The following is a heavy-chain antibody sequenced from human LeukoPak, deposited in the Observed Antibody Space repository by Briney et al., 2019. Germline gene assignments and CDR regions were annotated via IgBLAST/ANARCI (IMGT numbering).Heavy chain of an antibody. CDR2: INPRGGST. J-gene: IGHJ3*02. V-gene: IGHV1-46*01. CDR3: ARVKSYYYDTSDKDAFDI. CDR1: GYTFTSHF. Sequence: GASVKVSCKASGYTFTSHFMHWVRQAPGQGLEWMGIINPRGGSTSYTQKFQGRVTMTRDTSTSTVYMELSSQRSEDTAVYYCARVKSYYYDTSDKDAFDIWGQGTMVTVSS. D-gene: IGHD3-22*01.